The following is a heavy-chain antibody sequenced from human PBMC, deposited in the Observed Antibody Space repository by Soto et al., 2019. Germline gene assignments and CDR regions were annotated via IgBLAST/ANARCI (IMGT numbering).Heavy chain of an antibody. CDR2: INPNSGGT. CDR1: GYTFTGYY. CDR3: AREGDEAAAAGRFDY. V-gene: IGHV1-2*04. J-gene: IGHJ4*02. D-gene: IGHD6-13*01. Sequence: ASVKVSCKASGYTFTGYYMHWVRQAPGQGLEWMGWINPNSGGTNYAQKFQGWVTMTRDTSISTAYMELSRLRSDDTAVYYCAREGDEAAAAGRFDYWGQGTLVTVSS.